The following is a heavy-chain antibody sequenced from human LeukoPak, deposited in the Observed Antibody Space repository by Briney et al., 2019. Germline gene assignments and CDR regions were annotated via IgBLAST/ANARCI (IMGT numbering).Heavy chain of an antibody. CDR3: ASAVGSGDPFDY. V-gene: IGHV1-18*01. J-gene: IGHJ4*02. CDR2: ISAYNGNT. Sequence: ASVKVSCKASGYTFTSYGISWVRQAPGQGLEWMGWISAYNGNTNYAQKLRGRVTMTTDTSTSTAYMELRSLRSDDTAVYYCASAVGSGDPFDYWGQGTLVTVSS. CDR1: GYTFTSYG. D-gene: IGHD3-10*01.